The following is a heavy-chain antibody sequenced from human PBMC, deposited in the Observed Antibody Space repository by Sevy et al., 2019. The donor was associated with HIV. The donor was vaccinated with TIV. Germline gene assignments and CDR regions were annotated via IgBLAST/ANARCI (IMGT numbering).Heavy chain of an antibody. D-gene: IGHD2-15*01. V-gene: IGHV3-30*18. CDR1: GFTFSSYG. Sequence: GGSLRLSCAASGFTFSSYGMHWVRQAPGKGLEWVAVISDDGSNKFYADSVKGRFTISRDNSKNTLYLQMNSLRADDTAVYYCAKHEAATPYYYYGMDVWGQGTPVTVSS. CDR2: ISDDGSNK. J-gene: IGHJ6*02. CDR3: AKHEAATPYYYYGMDV.